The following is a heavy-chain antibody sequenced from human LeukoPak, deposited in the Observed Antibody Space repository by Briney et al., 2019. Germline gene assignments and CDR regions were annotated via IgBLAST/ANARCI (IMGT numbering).Heavy chain of an antibody. Sequence: GGSLRLSCAASGFTVSSNYMSWVRQAPGKGLEWVSVIYSGGSTYYADSVKGRFTISRDNSKNTLYLQMNSLRAEDTAVYYCARDREYCSSTSCYRNNYFDYWGQGTLVTVSS. CDR3: ARDREYCSSTSCYRNNYFDY. V-gene: IGHV3-66*01. CDR1: GFTVSSNY. CDR2: IYSGGST. D-gene: IGHD2-2*02. J-gene: IGHJ4*02.